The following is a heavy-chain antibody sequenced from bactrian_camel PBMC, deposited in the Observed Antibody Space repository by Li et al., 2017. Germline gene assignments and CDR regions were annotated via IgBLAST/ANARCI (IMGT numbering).Heavy chain of an antibody. CDR3: AARRGFCLGSLTFDPALFNY. CDR1: GFKLNEYS. Sequence: QLVESGGGSVQAGGSLRLSCAASGFKLNEYSMGWFRQYPGKQREGVAQIYTGSGSTYYADSVKGRFTISQDNARNTVYLQMNSLKPEDTAMYYCAARRGFCLGSLTFDPALFNYWGQGTQVTVS. J-gene: IGHJ4*01. V-gene: IGHV3S63*01. CDR2: IYTGSGST. D-gene: IGHD1*01.